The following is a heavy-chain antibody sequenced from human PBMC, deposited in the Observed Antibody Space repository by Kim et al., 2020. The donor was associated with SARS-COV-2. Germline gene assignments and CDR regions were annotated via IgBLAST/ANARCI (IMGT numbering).Heavy chain of an antibody. CDR3: ARGRSGGGSCCELRFDP. CDR1: GGSFSGYY. V-gene: IGHV4-34*01. Sequence: SETLSLTCAVYGGSFSGYYWSWIRQPPGKGLEWIGEINHSGSTNYNPSLKSRVTISVDTSKNQFSLKLSSVTAADTAVYYCARGRSGGGSCCELRFDPWGQGTLVTVSS. J-gene: IGHJ5*02. CDR2: INHSGST. D-gene: IGHD2-15*01.